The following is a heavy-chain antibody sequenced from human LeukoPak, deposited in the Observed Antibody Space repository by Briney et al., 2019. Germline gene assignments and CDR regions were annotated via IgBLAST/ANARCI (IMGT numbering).Heavy chain of an antibody. D-gene: IGHD5-24*01. CDR3: AKSGYNRFDY. Sequence: GGTLRLSCTTSGFTFSNYGMSWVRQAPGKGLEWVSAISGTGGNTYYADSVKGRFTISRDNAKNTLYLQMNSLRAEDTAVYYCAKSGYNRFDYWGQGTLVTVSS. J-gene: IGHJ4*02. V-gene: IGHV3-23*01. CDR2: ISGTGGNT. CDR1: GFTFSNYG.